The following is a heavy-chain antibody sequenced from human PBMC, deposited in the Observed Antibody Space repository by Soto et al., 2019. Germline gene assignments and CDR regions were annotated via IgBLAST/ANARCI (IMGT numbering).Heavy chain of an antibody. CDR3: AREGALFGSGSYWVDY. CDR1: GFTFSSYW. D-gene: IGHD3-10*01. V-gene: IGHV3-7*01. CDR2: IKQDGSEK. Sequence: GGSLRLSCAASGFTFSSYWMSWVRQAPGKGLEWVANIKQDGSEKYYVDSVKGRFTISRDNAKNSLYLQMNSLRAEDTAVYYCAREGALFGSGSYWVDYWGQGTLVTVSS. J-gene: IGHJ4*02.